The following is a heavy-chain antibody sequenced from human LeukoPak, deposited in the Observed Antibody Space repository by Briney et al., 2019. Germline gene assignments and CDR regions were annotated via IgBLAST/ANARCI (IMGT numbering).Heavy chain of an antibody. D-gene: IGHD5-18*01. CDR2: IKQDGSEK. V-gene: IGHV3-7*01. Sequence: GGSLRLSCAASGFTFSSYWMSWVRQAPGKGLEWVANIKQDGSEKYYVDSVKGRFTISRDNAKNSLYLQMNSLRAEDTAVYYCARTRGYSHGTYFDYWGQGTLVTVSS. CDR1: GFTFSSYW. CDR3: ARTRGYSHGTYFDY. J-gene: IGHJ4*02.